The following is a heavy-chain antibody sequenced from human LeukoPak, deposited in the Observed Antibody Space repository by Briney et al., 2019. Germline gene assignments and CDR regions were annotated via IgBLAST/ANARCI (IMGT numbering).Heavy chain of an antibody. CDR1: GFTFSSYE. V-gene: IGHV3-48*01. CDR2: ISSSSSTI. Sequence: AGGSLRLSCAASGFTFSSYEMNWVRQAPGKGLEWVSYISSSSSTIYYADSVKGRFTISRDNAKNSLYLQMNSLRAEDTAVYYCARASGYGDSRSKYYFDYWGQGTLVTVSS. J-gene: IGHJ4*02. D-gene: IGHD4-17*01. CDR3: ARASGYGDSRSKYYFDY.